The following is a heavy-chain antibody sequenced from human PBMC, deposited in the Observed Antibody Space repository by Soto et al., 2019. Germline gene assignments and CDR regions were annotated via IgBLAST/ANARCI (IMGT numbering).Heavy chain of an antibody. CDR3: ARVPVAVAATEDYYGLDV. D-gene: IGHD2-15*01. Sequence: SETLSLTCSVSGVSITSYYWSWIRQSAGGGLEWMGRINTDGLSTYSPSFKSRLTMSLDTSKNQVSLRLISATAADTAVYFCARVPVAVAATEDYYGLDVWGQGTTVTVSS. J-gene: IGHJ6*02. CDR2: INTDGLS. V-gene: IGHV4-4*07. CDR1: GVSITSYY.